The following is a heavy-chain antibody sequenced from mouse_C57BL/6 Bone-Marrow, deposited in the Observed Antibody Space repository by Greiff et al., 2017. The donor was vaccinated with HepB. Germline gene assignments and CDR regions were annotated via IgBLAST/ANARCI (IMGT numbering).Heavy chain of an antibody. D-gene: IGHD1-1*02. J-gene: IGHJ3*01. CDR2: IHPSDSDT. CDR3: AGGRGWCGAWFAY. V-gene: IGHV1-74*01. CDR1: GYTFTSYW. Sequence: VQLQQPGAELVKPGASVKVSCKASGYTFTSYWMHWVKQRPGQGLEWIGRIHPSDSDTNYNQKFKGKATLTVDKSSSTAYLQLSSLTSEDAAVYCCAGGRGWCGAWFAYWGQGTLVTVSA.